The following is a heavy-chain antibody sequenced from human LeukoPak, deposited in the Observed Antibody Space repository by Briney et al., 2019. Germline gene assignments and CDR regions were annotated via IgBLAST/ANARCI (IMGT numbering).Heavy chain of an antibody. CDR1: GGTFSSYV. V-gene: IGHV1-69*06. Sequence: HWASVTVSCKASGGTFSSYVITWVRQAPGQGLEWLGGITPIFGTPNYAQKFQGRVMITADKSTSTAYMELSSLRSEDTAVYYCARGYDVLGEYYFDYWGQGTLVIVSS. CDR2: ITPIFGTP. D-gene: IGHD3-9*01. J-gene: IGHJ4*02. CDR3: ARGYDVLGEYYFDY.